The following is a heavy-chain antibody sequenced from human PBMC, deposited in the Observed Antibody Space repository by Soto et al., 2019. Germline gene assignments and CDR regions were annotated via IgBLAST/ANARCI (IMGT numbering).Heavy chain of an antibody. D-gene: IGHD3-22*01. CDR1: GDSVRSGIYY. Sequence: QVQLQESGPGLVKPSETLSLTCTVSGDSVRSGIYYWSRIRQPPGKRLELIGFIDYSGSTNHNPSLKSRVTISIDTSKNQFSLKLKSVTSADTAVYYCARVGYHSSDYLSKWFDPWGQGTLVTVSS. CDR2: IDYSGST. J-gene: IGHJ5*02. V-gene: IGHV4-61*01. CDR3: ARVGYHSSDYLSKWFDP.